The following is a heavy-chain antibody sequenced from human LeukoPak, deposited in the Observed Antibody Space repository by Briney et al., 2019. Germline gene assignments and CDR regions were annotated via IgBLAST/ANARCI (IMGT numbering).Heavy chain of an antibody. CDR2: IYYSGST. D-gene: IGHD6-13*01. CDR3: ARDSRYSSSWYKDHWYFDL. CDR1: GGSISSYY. Sequence: SETLSLTCTVSGGSISSYYWSWIRQPPGKGLEWIGYIYYSGSTNYNPSLKSRVTISVDTSKNQFSLKLSSVTAADTAVYYCARDSRYSSSWYKDHWYFDLWGRGTLVTVSS. V-gene: IGHV4-59*01. J-gene: IGHJ2*01.